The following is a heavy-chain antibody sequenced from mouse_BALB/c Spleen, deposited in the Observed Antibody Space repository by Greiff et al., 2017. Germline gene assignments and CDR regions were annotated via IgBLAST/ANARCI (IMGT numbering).Heavy chain of an antibody. Sequence: QVQLQQSGAELMKPGASVKISCKATGYTFSSYWIAWVKQRPGHGLEWIGEILPGSGSTNYNEKFKGKATFTADTSSNTAYMQLSSLTSEDSAVYYCSRRGYGNFYAMDYWGQGTSVTVSA. D-gene: IGHD2-10*02. CDR1: GYTFSSYW. CDR2: ILPGSGST. CDR3: SRRGYGNFYAMDY. V-gene: IGHV1-9*01. J-gene: IGHJ4*01.